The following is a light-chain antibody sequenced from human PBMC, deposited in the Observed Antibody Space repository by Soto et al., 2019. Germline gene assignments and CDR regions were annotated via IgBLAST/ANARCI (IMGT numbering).Light chain of an antibody. CDR3: QQYNNWWT. Sequence: EIVMTQSPATLSVSPGERATLSCRASQSVSNNLAWYQKKPGQAPRLLIYGASTRATGIPASFSGGGSGTDFTLTISSLQSGDLAVYYCQQYNNWWTVGQGTRVDIK. V-gene: IGKV3-15*01. CDR2: GAS. J-gene: IGKJ1*01. CDR1: QSVSNN.